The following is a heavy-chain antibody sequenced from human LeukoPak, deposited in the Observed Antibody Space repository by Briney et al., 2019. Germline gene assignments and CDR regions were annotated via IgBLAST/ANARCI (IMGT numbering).Heavy chain of an antibody. V-gene: IGHV4-34*01. Sequence: SETLSLTCAVYGGSFSGYYWSWIRQPPGKGLEWIGEINHSGSTNYNPSLKSRVTISVDTSKNQFSLKLSSVTAADTAVYYCARVYPLLTGYYRPYYFDYWGQGTLSPSPQ. J-gene: IGHJ4*02. CDR3: ARVYPLLTGYYRPYYFDY. CDR1: GGSFSGYY. D-gene: IGHD3-9*01. CDR2: INHSGST.